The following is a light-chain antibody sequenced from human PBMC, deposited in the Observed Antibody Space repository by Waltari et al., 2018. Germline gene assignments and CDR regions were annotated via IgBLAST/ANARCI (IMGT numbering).Light chain of an antibody. CDR1: SGPINHV. J-gene: IGLJ3*02. CDR3: QTGGHGTWV. CDR2: VNSDGSH. V-gene: IGLV4-69*01. Sequence: QLVLTQSPSASASLGASVKPTCTLSSGPINHVIAWLQQRPEKGPRYLMKVNSDGSHNKGDEIPDRFSGSSSGAERYLTISSLQSEDEADYFCQTGGHGTWVFGGGTKLTVL.